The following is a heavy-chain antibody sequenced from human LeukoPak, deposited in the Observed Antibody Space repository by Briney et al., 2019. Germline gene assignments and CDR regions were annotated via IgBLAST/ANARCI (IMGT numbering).Heavy chain of an antibody. D-gene: IGHD2-2*01. J-gene: IGHJ6*03. CDR3: GRVYCSTTSCYDYYDYYMDV. CDR1: GFTFSSYA. CDR2: LTGSGGNT. V-gene: IGHV3-23*01. Sequence: PGGSLRLSCAASGFTFSSYAMSWVRQAPGKGLEWVSGLTGSGGNTYYADSVKGRFTISRDNGKNSLYLQMNSLRVEDTALYFCGRVYCSTTSCYDYYDYYMDVWGKGTTVTVSS.